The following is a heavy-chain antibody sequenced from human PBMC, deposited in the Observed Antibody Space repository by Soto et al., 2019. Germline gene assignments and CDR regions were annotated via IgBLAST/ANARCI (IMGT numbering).Heavy chain of an antibody. J-gene: IGHJ4*02. CDR3: TTDPGDYEDF. Sequence: EVQLVESGGDLVKPGGCLRLSCAASGITFTNAWMSWVRQAPGKGLEWVGRIKNRADGGTTDYAAPVRGRFTISRDDSKNTPFLQMNSLEAEDTAVYYCTTDPGDYEDFRVQGTLVTVSS. V-gene: IGHV3-15*01. CDR2: IKNRADGGTT. D-gene: IGHD4-17*01. CDR1: GITFTNAW.